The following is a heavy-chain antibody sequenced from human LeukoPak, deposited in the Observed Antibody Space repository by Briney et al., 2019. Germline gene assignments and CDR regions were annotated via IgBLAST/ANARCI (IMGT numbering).Heavy chain of an antibody. CDR3: AKAATVTPWYYYGMDV. Sequence: GGSLRLSCAASGFTFSSYSMNWVRQAPGKGLEWVSSISSSSSYIYYADSVKGRFTISRDNAKNSLYLQMNSLRAEDTALYYCAKAATVTPWYYYGMDVWGQGTTVTVSS. J-gene: IGHJ6*02. CDR2: ISSSSSYI. V-gene: IGHV3-21*04. D-gene: IGHD4-17*01. CDR1: GFTFSSYS.